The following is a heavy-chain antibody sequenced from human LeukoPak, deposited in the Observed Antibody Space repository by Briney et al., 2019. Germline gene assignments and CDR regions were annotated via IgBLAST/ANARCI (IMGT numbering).Heavy chain of an antibody. J-gene: IGHJ6*02. D-gene: IGHD2/OR15-2a*01. CDR2: IGGGGGST. Sequence: GGSLRLSCAASGFTFSSYAISWVRQAPGKGLEWVSAIGGGGGSTYYADSVKGRFTISRDNSKNTLYLQMNSLRAEDTAVYYCAKDVSALSHYYGMDVWGQGTTVTVSS. CDR3: AKDVSALSHYYGMDV. CDR1: GFTFSSYA. V-gene: IGHV3-23*01.